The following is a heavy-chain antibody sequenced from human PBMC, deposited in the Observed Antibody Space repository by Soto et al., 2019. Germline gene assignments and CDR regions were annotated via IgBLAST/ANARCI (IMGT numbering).Heavy chain of an antibody. J-gene: IGHJ4*02. Sequence: EVQLVESGGGLVKPGGSLRLSCAASGFTFSNAWMNWVRQAPGKGLEWVGRIKSKTDGGTTDYAAPVKGRFTISRDDSXNTLYLQMNSLKTEDTAVYYCTPLRIMVRGVTTDYWGQGTLVTVSS. V-gene: IGHV3-15*07. D-gene: IGHD3-10*01. CDR2: IKSKTDGGTT. CDR3: TPLRIMVRGVTTDY. CDR1: GFTFSNAW.